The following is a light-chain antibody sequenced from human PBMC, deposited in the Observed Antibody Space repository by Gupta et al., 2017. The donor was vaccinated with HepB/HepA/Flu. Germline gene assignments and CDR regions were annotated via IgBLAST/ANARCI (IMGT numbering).Light chain of an antibody. V-gene: IGKV1-39*01. CDR2: AAS. CDR3: QQNDSTPPRT. J-gene: IGKJ1*01. Sequence: DIQMTQSPSSLSASVGDRVTITCRASQSISSYLNWYQQKPGKAPKLLIYAASSLQSGVPSRFSGSGSGTDITLTISSRQPEDFATYYCQQNDSTPPRTFGQGTKVEIK. CDR1: QSISSY.